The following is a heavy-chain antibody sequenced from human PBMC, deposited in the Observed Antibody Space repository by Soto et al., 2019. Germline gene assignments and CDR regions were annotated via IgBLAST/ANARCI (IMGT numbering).Heavy chain of an antibody. J-gene: IGHJ6*02. CDR3: AKEEANYYGMDV. CDR1: GFTFSSYA. Sequence: LRLSFAASGFTFSSYAMSWVRQAPGKGLEWVSAISGSGGSTYYADSVKGRFTISRDNSKNTLYLQMNSLRAEDTAVYYCAKEEANYYGMDVWGQGTTVTVSS. CDR2: ISGSGGST. V-gene: IGHV3-23*01. D-gene: IGHD1-26*01.